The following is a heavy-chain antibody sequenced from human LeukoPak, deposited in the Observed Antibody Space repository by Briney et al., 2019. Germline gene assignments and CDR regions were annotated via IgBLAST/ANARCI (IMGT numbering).Heavy chain of an antibody. CDR2: INHSGST. D-gene: IGHD3-22*01. Sequence: SETLSLTCAVYGGSFSGYYWSWIRQPPGKGLEWIGEINHSGSTNYNPSLKSRVTISVDTSKNQFSLKLSSVTAADTAVYYCARDTYYYDSSGYYSPEYYYGMDVWGQGTTVTVSS. J-gene: IGHJ6*02. CDR1: GGSFSGYY. CDR3: ARDTYYYDSSGYYSPEYYYGMDV. V-gene: IGHV4-34*01.